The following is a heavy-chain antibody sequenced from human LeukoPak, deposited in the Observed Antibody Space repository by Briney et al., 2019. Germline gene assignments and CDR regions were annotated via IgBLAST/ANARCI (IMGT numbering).Heavy chain of an antibody. J-gene: IGHJ3*02. Sequence: GRSLRLSCAASGFTFSSHGMHWVRQAPGKGLEWVAVISYDGSNKYYADSVKGRFTISRDNSKNTLYLQMNSLRAEDTAVYYCARSYSDAFDIWGQGTMVTVSS. D-gene: IGHD1-26*01. CDR3: ARSYSDAFDI. CDR1: GFTFSSHG. V-gene: IGHV3-30*03. CDR2: ISYDGSNK.